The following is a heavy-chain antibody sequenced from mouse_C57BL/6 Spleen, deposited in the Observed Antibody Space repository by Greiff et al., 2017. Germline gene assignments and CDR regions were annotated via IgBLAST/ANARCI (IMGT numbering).Heavy chain of an antibody. CDR1: GFSLTSYA. V-gene: IGHV2-9-1*01. J-gene: IGHJ4*01. CDR2: IWTGGGT. CDR3: ARNGYDYEYYYAMDY. Sequence: VQVVESGPGLVAPSQSLSITCTVSGFSLTSYAISWVRQPPGKGLEWLGVIWTGGGTNYNSALKSRLSISKDNSKSQVFLKMNSLQTDDTARYYCARNGYDYEYYYAMDYWGQGTSVTVSS. D-gene: IGHD2-4*01.